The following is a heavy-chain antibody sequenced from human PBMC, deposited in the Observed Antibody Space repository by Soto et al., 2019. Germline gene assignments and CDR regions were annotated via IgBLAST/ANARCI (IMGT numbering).Heavy chain of an antibody. D-gene: IGHD6-19*01. V-gene: IGHV3-23*01. Sequence: EVQLLESGGGLVQPGGSLRLSCAASGFTFSSYAMTWVRQAPGKGLEWVSVISDSDNATYYADSVKGRFTISRDNSKNTLYLQFNSLRAEDTTVYYSAKGVSSSAWSASDNWGQGTLVTVSS. CDR1: GFTFSSYA. J-gene: IGHJ4*02. CDR2: ISDSDNAT. CDR3: AKGVSSSAWSASDN.